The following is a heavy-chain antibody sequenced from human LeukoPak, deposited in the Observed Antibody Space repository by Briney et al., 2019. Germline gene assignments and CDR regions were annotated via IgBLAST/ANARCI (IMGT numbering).Heavy chain of an antibody. CDR2: ISYDGSNK. Sequence: AGSLTLSCAVSGFTFSSYSMRWVRQPPGKGLEWVAVISYDGSNKYYADSVNGRFTISRDNSKNTLYPQMNSLIAEDTAVYYCARGRYYYDSSVYQAPFFDYWGQGTLVTVSS. CDR1: GFTFSSYS. D-gene: IGHD3-22*01. CDR3: ARGRYYYDSSVYQAPFFDY. V-gene: IGHV3-30-3*01. J-gene: IGHJ4*02.